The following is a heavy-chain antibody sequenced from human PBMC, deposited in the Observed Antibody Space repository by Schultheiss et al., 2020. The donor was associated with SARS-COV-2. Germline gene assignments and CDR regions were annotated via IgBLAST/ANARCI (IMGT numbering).Heavy chain of an antibody. Sequence: ASVKVSCKASGYTFTSYGINWVRQATGQGLEWMGWMNPNSGNTGYAQKFQGRVTITADESTSTAYMELSSLRSEDTAVYYCARWYSSSFVAVDNAFDIWGQGTMVTVSS. D-gene: IGHD6-19*01. CDR1: GYTFTSYG. J-gene: IGHJ3*02. CDR2: MNPNSGNT. CDR3: ARWYSSSFVAVDNAFDI. V-gene: IGHV1-8*03.